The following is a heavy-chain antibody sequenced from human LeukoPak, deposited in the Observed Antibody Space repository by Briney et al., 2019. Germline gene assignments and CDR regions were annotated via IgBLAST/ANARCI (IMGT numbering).Heavy chain of an antibody. J-gene: IGHJ6*02. CDR3: AAESGVTTLSVDV. CDR2: IVVGSGNT. CDR1: GFTFTSSA. D-gene: IGHD4-17*01. V-gene: IGHV1-58*02. Sequence: SVKVSCKASGFTFTSSAMQWVRQARGQRLEWIGWIVVGSGNTNYAQKFQERVTITRDMSTSTAYMELSGLRSEDTAVYYCAAESGVTTLSVDVWGQGTTVTVSS.